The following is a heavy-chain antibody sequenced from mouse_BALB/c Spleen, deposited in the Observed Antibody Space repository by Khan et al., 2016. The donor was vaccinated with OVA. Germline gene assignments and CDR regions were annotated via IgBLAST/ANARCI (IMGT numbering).Heavy chain of an antibody. CDR2: IWAGGST. Sequence: QVQLKESGPGLVAPSQSLSITCTVSGFSLTSYGVHWVRQPPGEGLEGLGVIWAGGSTNYNSAPMSRLSISKDNSQTQVLLKIYSLQTDDTAMYYCAREYGISHYAMSYWGQGTSVTVSS. CDR3: AREYGISHYAMSY. J-gene: IGHJ4*01. D-gene: IGHD2-10*02. CDR1: GFSLTSYG. V-gene: IGHV2-9*02.